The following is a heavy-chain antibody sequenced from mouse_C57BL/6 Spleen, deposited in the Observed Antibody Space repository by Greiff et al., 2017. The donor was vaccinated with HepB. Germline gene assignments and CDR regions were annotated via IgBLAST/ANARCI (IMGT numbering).Heavy chain of an antibody. Sequence: VQLQQPGTELVKPGASVKLSCKASGYTFTSYWMHWVKQRPGPGLEWIGNINPSNGGTNYNEKFKSKATLTVDKSTSTAYMQLSSLTSEDSAVYYGARLGNRYWYFDVWGTGTTVTVAS. V-gene: IGHV1-53*01. CDR2: INPSNGGT. CDR3: ARLGNRYWYFDV. CDR1: GYTFTSYW. J-gene: IGHJ1*03. D-gene: IGHD2-1*01.